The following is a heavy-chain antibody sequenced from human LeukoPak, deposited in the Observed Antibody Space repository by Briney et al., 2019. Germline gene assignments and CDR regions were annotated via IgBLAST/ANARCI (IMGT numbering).Heavy chain of an antibody. CDR1: GGSISSGDYY. Sequence: SETLSLTCTVSGGSISSGDYYWSWIRQPPGKGLEWIGYIYHSGSTYYSPSLKSRVTISVDRSKNQFSLKLSSVTAADTAVYYCARSFDYGGYDAFDIWGQGTMVTVSS. CDR2: IYHSGST. J-gene: IGHJ3*02. CDR3: ARSFDYGGYDAFDI. V-gene: IGHV4-30-2*01. D-gene: IGHD4-23*01.